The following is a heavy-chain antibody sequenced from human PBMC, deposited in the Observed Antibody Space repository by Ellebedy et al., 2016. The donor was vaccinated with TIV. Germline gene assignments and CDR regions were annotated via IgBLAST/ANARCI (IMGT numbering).Heavy chain of an antibody. Sequence: LRLSCAVSGGSISNPTDYWSWVRQHPGKGLEWIGYIYHSGSTFYNPSLKSRVTISVDTSKNQFSQKLTSVTAADTAVYYCARVTANYLDHWGQGTLVTVSS. D-gene: IGHD2-21*02. V-gene: IGHV4-31*11. CDR3: ARVTANYLDH. CDR2: IYHSGST. CDR1: GGSISNPTDY. J-gene: IGHJ4*02.